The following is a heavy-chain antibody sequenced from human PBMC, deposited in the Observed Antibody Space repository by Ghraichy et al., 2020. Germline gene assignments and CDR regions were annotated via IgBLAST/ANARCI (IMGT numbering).Heavy chain of an antibody. CDR2: IYYSGST. J-gene: IGHJ6*02. V-gene: IGHV4-39*01. Sequence: SETLSLTCTVSGGSISSSSYYWGWIRQPPGKGLEWIGSIYYSGSTYYNPSLKSRVTISVDTSKNQFSLKLSSVTAADTAVYYCASPYSRGYYYYGMDVWGQGTTVTVSS. CDR1: GGSISSSSYY. D-gene: IGHD6-13*01. CDR3: ASPYSRGYYYYGMDV.